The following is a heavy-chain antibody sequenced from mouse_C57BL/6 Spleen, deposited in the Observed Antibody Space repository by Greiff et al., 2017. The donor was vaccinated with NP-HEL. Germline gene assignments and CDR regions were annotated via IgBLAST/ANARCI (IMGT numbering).Heavy chain of an antibody. CDR2: IYPGDGDT. D-gene: IGHD1-1*01. CDR3: ARVITTVVARAMDY. Sequence: QVQLQQSGPELVKPGASVKISCKASGYAFSSSWMNWVKQRPGKGLEWIGRIYPGDGDTNYNGKFKGKATLTADKSSSTAYMQLSSLTSEDSAVCFCARVITTVVARAMDYWGPGTSVTVSS. J-gene: IGHJ4*01. V-gene: IGHV1-82*01. CDR1: GYAFSSSW.